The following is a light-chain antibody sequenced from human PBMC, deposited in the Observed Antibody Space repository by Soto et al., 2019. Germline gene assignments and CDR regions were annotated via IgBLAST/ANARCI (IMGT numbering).Light chain of an antibody. CDR3: SSYTSGSTWV. CDR2: EVS. CDR1: SSDVGGY. V-gene: IGLV2-14*01. J-gene: IGLJ3*02. Sequence: QPVLTQPASVSGSPGQSITISCTGTSSDVGGYISWYQQHPGKAPKLMIYEVSNRPSGVSNRFSGSKSGNTASLTISGLQAEDEADYYCSSYTSGSTWVFGGGTKVTVL.